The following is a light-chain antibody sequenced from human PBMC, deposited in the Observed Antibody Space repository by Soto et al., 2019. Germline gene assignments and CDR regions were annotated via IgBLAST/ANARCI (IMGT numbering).Light chain of an antibody. J-gene: IGLJ2*01. CDR3: SSYTSSSTDVV. Sequence: QSALTQPASVSGSPGQSITISCTATSSDVGGYNYVSWYQQHPGKAPKLMIYEVSNRPSGVSNRFSGSKSGNTASLTISGLQAEDEADYYCSSYTSSSTDVVFGGGTKPTVL. CDR2: EVS. V-gene: IGLV2-14*01. CDR1: SSDVGGYNY.